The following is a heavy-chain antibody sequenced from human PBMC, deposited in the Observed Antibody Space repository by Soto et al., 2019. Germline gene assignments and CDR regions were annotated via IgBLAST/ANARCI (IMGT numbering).Heavy chain of an antibody. Sequence: ASVKVSCKVSGYTLTELSMHWVRQAPGKGLEWMGGFDPEDGETIYAQKFQGRVTMTEDTSTDTAYMELSSLRSEDTAVYYCATLILHSSSSVYYYGMDVWGQGTTVTVSS. CDR3: ATLILHSSSSVYYYGMDV. D-gene: IGHD6-6*01. J-gene: IGHJ6*02. CDR2: FDPEDGET. CDR1: GYTLTELS. V-gene: IGHV1-24*01.